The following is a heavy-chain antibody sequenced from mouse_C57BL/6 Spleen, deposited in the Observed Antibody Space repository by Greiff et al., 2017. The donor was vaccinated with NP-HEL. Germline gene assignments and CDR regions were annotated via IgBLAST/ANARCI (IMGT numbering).Heavy chain of an antibody. CDR3: AKTNDGYYFDY. D-gene: IGHD2-3*01. CDR2: IWSGGST. V-gene: IGHV2-4*01. CDR1: GFSLTSYG. Sequence: QVHVKQSGPGLVQPSQSLSITCTVSGFSLTSYGVHWVRQPPGKGLEWLGVIWSGGSTDYNAAFISRLSISKDNSKSQVFFKMNSLQADDTAIYYCAKTNDGYYFDYWGQGTTLTVSS. J-gene: IGHJ2*01.